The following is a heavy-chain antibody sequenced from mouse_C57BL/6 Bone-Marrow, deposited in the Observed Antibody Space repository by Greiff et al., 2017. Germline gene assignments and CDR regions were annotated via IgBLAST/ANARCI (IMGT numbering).Heavy chain of an antibody. CDR2: IHPNSGST. J-gene: IGHJ3*01. Sequence: QVQLKQPGAELVKPGASVKLSCKASGYTFTSYWMHWVKQRPGQGLEWIGMIHPNSGSTNYNEKFKSKATLTVDKSSSTAYMKLSSLTSEDSAVYYCAWGRSPFAYWGQGTLVTVSA. CDR3: AWGRSPFAY. V-gene: IGHV1-64*01. CDR1: GYTFTSYW.